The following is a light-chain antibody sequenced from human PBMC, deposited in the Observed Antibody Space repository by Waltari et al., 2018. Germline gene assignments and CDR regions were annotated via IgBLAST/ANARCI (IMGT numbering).Light chain of an antibody. V-gene: IGLV2-14*03. CDR1: GRGICGFYP. J-gene: IGLJ1*01. CDR3: SSNTNINTRV. Sequence: LTPPSPVSGSPGTSIPISCPGTGRGICGFYPVSWYQHHPGKAPKLIIYDVSYRPSGVSNRFSASKSGNTASLTISGLQSEDEADYYCSSNTNINTRVFGTGTKVTVL. CDR2: DVS.